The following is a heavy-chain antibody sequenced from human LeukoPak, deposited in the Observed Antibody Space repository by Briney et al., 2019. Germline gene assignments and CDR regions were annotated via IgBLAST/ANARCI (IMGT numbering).Heavy chain of an antibody. J-gene: IGHJ4*02. D-gene: IGHD3-10*01. CDR1: GFTFSSYA. V-gene: IGHV3-23*01. Sequence: AGSLRLSCAASGFTFSSYAMSWVRQAPGKGLEWVSAISGSGGSTYYADSVKGRFTISRDNSKNTLYLQMNSLRAEDTAVYYCAKDRTWFGGYDYWGQGTLVTVSS. CDR2: ISGSGGST. CDR3: AKDRTWFGGYDY.